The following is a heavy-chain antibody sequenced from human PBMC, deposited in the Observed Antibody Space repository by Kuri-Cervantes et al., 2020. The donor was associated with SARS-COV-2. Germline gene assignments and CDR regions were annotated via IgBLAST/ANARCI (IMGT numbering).Heavy chain of an antibody. J-gene: IGHJ6*02. Sequence: GESLKISCAASGFTFSSYDMHWVRQATGKGLEWVSAIGTAGDPYYPGSVKGRFTISRENAKNSLYLQMNSLRAGDTAVYYCARQRDSSGWNYGMDVWGQGTTAPSP. CDR3: ARQRDSSGWNYGMDV. V-gene: IGHV3-13*05. D-gene: IGHD6-19*01. CDR2: IGTAGDP. CDR1: GFTFSSYD.